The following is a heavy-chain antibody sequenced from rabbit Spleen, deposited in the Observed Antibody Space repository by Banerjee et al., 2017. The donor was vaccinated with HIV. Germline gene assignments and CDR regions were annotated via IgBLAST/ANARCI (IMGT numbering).Heavy chain of an antibody. CDR3: ARDLAGVIGWNFNL. D-gene: IGHD4-1*01. Sequence: QSLEESGGDLVKPGASLTLTCTASGFSFSSRFYMCWVRQAPGKGLEWIACIDSGTSGDTYYANWAKGRFTISKTSSTTVTLQMTSLTAADTATYFCARDLAGVIGWNFNLWGQGTLVTVS. CDR2: IDSGTSGDT. V-gene: IGHV1S40*01. J-gene: IGHJ4*01. CDR1: GFSFSSRFY.